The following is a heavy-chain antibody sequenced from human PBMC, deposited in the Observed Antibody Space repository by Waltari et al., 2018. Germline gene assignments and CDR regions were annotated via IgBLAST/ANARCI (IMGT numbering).Heavy chain of an antibody. CDR3: AREVRAAAGRGWFDP. CDR1: GGSISSSSYY. J-gene: IGHJ5*02. D-gene: IGHD6-13*01. V-gene: IGHV4-39*07. Sequence: QLQLQESGPGLVKPSETLSLTCTVSGGSISSSSYYWGWIRQPPGKGLEWIGSIYYSGRTYYNPSLKSRVTISVDTSKNQFSLKLSSVTAADTAVYYCAREVRAAAGRGWFDPWGQGTLVTVSS. CDR2: IYYSGRT.